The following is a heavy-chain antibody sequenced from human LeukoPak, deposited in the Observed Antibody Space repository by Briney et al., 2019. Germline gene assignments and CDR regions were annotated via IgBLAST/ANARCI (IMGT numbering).Heavy chain of an antibody. V-gene: IGHV1-69*04. Sequence: SVKVSCKASGGTFSSYAISWVRQAPGQGLEWMGRIIPILGIANYAQKFQGRVTMTRDTSTSTVYMELSSLRSEDTAVYYCARDLGYYDSSPMGGWFDPWGQGTLVTVSS. CDR2: IIPILGIA. CDR3: ARDLGYYDSSPMGGWFDP. J-gene: IGHJ5*02. CDR1: GGTFSSYA. D-gene: IGHD3-22*01.